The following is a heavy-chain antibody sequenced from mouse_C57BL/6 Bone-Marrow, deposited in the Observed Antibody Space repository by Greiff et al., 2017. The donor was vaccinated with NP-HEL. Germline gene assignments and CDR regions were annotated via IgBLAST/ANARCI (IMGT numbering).Heavy chain of an antibody. CDR3: ARHGGTDY. J-gene: IGHJ2*01. D-gene: IGHD4-1*01. CDR2: ISSGGSYT. CDR1: GFTFSSYG. Sequence: EVNLVESGGDLVKPGGSLKLSCAASGFTFSSYGMSWVRQTPDKRLEWVATISSGGSYTYYPDSVKGRFTISRDNAKNTLYLQMSSLKSEDTAMYYCARHGGTDYWGQGTTLTVSS. V-gene: IGHV5-6*01.